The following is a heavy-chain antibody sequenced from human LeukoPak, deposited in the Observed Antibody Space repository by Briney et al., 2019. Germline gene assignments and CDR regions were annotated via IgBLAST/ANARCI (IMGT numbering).Heavy chain of an antibody. D-gene: IGHD6-13*01. J-gene: IGHJ3*02. CDR2: INPNSGGT. Sequence: ASVNVSCMASGYTFTGYYMHWVRQAPGQGLEWMGWINPNSGGTNYAQKFQGRVTMTRDTSISTAYMELSRLRSDDTAVYYCATLSHSSSWYRGAFDIWGQGTMVTVSS. V-gene: IGHV1-2*02. CDR1: GYTFTGYY. CDR3: ATLSHSSSWYRGAFDI.